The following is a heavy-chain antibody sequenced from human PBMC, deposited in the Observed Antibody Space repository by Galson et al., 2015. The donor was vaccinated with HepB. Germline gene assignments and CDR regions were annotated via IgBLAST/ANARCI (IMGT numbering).Heavy chain of an antibody. Sequence: ETLSLTCAVYGGSFSGYYWSWIRQPPGKGLEWIGEINHSGSTNYNPSLKSRVTISVDTSKNQFSLKLSSVTAADTAVYYCARWAAGTWGHDYWGQGTLVTVSS. CDR1: GGSFSGYY. CDR3: ARWAAGTWGHDY. V-gene: IGHV4-34*01. J-gene: IGHJ4*02. D-gene: IGHD6-13*01. CDR2: INHSGST.